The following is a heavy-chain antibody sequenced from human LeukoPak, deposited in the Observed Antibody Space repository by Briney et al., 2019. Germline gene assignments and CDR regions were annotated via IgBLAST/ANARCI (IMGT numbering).Heavy chain of an antibody. CDR2: ISWNSGSI. CDR3: AKGAEYFYDSSGYYDPYYFDY. Sequence: GGSLRLSCAASGFTFDDYAMHWVRPAPGKGLEWVSGISWNSGSIGYADSVKGRFTISRDNAKNSLYLQMNSLRAEDTALYYCAKGAEYFYDSSGYYDPYYFDYWGQETLVTVSS. J-gene: IGHJ4*02. V-gene: IGHV3-9*01. CDR1: GFTFDDYA. D-gene: IGHD3-22*01.